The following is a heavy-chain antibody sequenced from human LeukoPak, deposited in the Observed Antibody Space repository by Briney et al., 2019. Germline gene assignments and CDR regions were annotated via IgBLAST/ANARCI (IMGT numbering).Heavy chain of an antibody. CDR2: INVGKGNT. CDR1: GYTFISSA. CDR3: ARGGYCSGGSCYSGKGWFDP. J-gene: IGHJ5*02. V-gene: IGHV1-3*01. D-gene: IGHD2-15*01. Sequence: GASVKVSCKASGYTFISSAMHWVRQAPGERLEWMGWINVGKGNTKYSQMFQGRVSITRDTSASTVYMELSSLRSEDTAVYYCARGGYCSGGSCYSGKGWFDPWGQGTLVTVSS.